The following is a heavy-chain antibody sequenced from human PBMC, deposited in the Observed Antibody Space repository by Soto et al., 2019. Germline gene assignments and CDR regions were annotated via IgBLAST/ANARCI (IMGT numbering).Heavy chain of an antibody. Sequence: PGESLKISCKGSGYSFTSYWISWVRQMPWKGLEWMGRIDPSDSYTNYSPSFQGHVTISADKSISTAYLQWSSLKASDTAMYYCARHPLWELLHDYYGMDAWGQGTTVTVSS. D-gene: IGHD1-26*01. J-gene: IGHJ6*02. CDR2: IDPSDSYT. CDR1: GYSFTSYW. CDR3: ARHPLWELLHDYYGMDA. V-gene: IGHV5-10-1*01.